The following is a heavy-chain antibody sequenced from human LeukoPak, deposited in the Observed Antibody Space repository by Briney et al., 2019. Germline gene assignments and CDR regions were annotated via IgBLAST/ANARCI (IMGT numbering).Heavy chain of an antibody. CDR2: ISGSGGST. CDR3: AKKFPTSPDYGDYFDY. D-gene: IGHD4-17*01. CDR1: GFTFSSYA. J-gene: IGHJ4*02. Sequence: GGSLRLSCAASGFTFSSYAMSWVRQAPGKGLEWVSAISGSGGSTYYADSVKGRFTISRDNSKNTLYLQMNSLRAEDTAVYYCAKKFPTSPDYGDYFDYWGQGTLVTVSS. V-gene: IGHV3-23*01.